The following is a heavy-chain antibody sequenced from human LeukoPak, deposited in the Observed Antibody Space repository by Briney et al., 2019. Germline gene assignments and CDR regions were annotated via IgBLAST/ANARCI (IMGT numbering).Heavy chain of an antibody. CDR1: GFTFDDYG. J-gene: IGHJ6*03. Sequence: PGGSLRLSCAASGFTFDDYGMSWVRQAPGKGLEWVSGINWNGGSTSYADSVKGRVTISRDNAKNSLSLQMNSLRAEDTALYYCARAGSCSSTTCYWGYYYMDVWGKGTSVTVSS. CDR2: INWNGGST. D-gene: IGHD2-2*01. CDR3: ARAGSCSSTTCYWGYYYMDV. V-gene: IGHV3-20*04.